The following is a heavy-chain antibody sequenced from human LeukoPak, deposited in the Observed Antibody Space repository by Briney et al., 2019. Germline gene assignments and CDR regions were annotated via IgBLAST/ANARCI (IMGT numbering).Heavy chain of an antibody. CDR2: IWYDGSNK. CDR3: ARGYSYEIDY. D-gene: IGHD5-18*01. J-gene: IGHJ4*02. CDR1: GFTFSTYG. V-gene: IGHV3-33*01. Sequence: GGSLRLSCAASGFTFSTYGMHWVRPAAGKGLEWVAVIWYDGSNKYYADSVKGRFTISRDNSKNTLYLQMNSLRAEDTAVYYCARGYSYEIDYWGQGTLVTVSS.